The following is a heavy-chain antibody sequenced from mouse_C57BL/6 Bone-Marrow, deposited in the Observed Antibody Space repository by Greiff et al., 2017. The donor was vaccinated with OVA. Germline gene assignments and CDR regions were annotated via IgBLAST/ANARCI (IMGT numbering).Heavy chain of an antibody. CDR1: GYTFTSYW. CDR2: LDPSDSYT. Sequence: VQLQQPGAELVMPGASVKLSCKASGYTFTSYWMHWVKQRPGQGLEWIGELDPSDSYTNYNQKFKGKSTLTVDKSSSTAYMQLSSLTSEDSAVYYCARGDYYGSRNFDYWGQGTTLTVSS. V-gene: IGHV1-69*01. J-gene: IGHJ2*01. CDR3: ARGDYYGSRNFDY. D-gene: IGHD1-1*01.